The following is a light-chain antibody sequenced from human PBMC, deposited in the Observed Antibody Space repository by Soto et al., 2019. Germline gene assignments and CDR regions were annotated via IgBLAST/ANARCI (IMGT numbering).Light chain of an antibody. Sequence: DIQMTQSPTFLSASVGDRVTITCRASLSISSYLAWYHQKPGQAPKLLIYQASTLENGVPSRISGSGSGTEFTLTISSLQPGDFATYHCQQYNTYPFTFGQGTKLEI. CDR1: LSISSY. J-gene: IGKJ2*01. CDR3: QQYNTYPFT. CDR2: QAS. V-gene: IGKV1-5*03.